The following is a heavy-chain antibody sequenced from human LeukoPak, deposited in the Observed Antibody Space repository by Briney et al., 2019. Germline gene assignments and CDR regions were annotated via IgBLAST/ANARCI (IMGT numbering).Heavy chain of an antibody. D-gene: IGHD5-18*01. J-gene: IGHJ4*02. CDR1: GYTFTGYY. CDR2: INPNSGGT. V-gene: IGHV1-2*06. CDR3: ARDYTAMAAFGY. Sequence: ASVKVSCKASGYTFTGYYMHWVRQAPGQGLEWMGRINPNSGGTNFAQKFQGRVTMTRDTSISTAYMELSRLRSDDTAVYYCARDYTAMAAFGYWGQGTLVTVSS.